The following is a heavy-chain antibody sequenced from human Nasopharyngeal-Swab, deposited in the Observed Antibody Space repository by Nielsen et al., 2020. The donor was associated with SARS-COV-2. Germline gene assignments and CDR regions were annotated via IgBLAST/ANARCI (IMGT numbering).Heavy chain of an antibody. CDR2: IYYSGST. CDR3: ARGAGSSWYVDAFDI. J-gene: IGHJ3*02. D-gene: IGHD6-13*01. CDR1: GGSISNYY. V-gene: IGHV4-59*13. Sequence: SETLSLTFTVSGGSISNYYWSWIRQPPGKGLEWIGDIYYSGSTNNNPSLKSRVTVSVDTSKNQFSLRLNSVTAADTAVYYCARGAGSSWYVDAFDIWGQGTMVTVSS.